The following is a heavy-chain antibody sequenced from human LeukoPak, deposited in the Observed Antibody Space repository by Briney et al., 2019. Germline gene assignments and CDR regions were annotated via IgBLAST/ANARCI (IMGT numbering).Heavy chain of an antibody. D-gene: IGHD1-26*01. V-gene: IGHV1-2*02. CDR3: ARGRGGATMGLYH. Sequence: GASVKVSCKASGYIFNCYYMHWVRQAPGQGLESMGWINSLSGATNYGQKFQGRVTMSRDTAINTAYMELTSLTSGDTGVYYCARGRGGATMGLYHWGQRPLVTISS. CDR1: GYIFNCYY. J-gene: IGHJ5*02. CDR2: INSLSGAT.